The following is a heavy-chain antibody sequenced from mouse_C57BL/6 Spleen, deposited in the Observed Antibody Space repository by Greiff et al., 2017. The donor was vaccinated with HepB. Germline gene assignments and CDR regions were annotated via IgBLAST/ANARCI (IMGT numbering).Heavy chain of an antibody. CDR1: GFSLTSYG. CDR2: IWSGGST. V-gene: IGHV2-2*01. Sequence: VKLKQSGPGLVQPSQSLSITCTVSGFSLTSYGVHWVRQSPGKGLEWLGVIWSGGSTDYNAAFISRLSISKDNSKSQVFFKMNSLQADDTAIYYCARTGGLRYFDVWGTGTTVTVSS. D-gene: IGHD2-4*01. J-gene: IGHJ1*03. CDR3: ARTGGLRYFDV.